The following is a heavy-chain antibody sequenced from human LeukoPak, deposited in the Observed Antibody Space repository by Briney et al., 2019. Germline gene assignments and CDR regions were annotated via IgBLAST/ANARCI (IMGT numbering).Heavy chain of an antibody. CDR2: ISAYNGNT. Sequence: ASVKVSCKASGYTFTSYGISWVRQAPGQGLEWMGWISAYNGNTNYAQKLQGRVTMTTDTSTSTAYMELRSLRSDDTAVYYCARVPMVRGVIPSGMDVWGQGTTVTVSS. V-gene: IGHV1-18*01. CDR1: GYTFTSYG. CDR3: ARVPMVRGVIPSGMDV. D-gene: IGHD3-10*01. J-gene: IGHJ6*02.